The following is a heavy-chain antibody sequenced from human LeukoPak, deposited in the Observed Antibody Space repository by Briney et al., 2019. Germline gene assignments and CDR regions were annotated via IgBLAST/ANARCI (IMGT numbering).Heavy chain of an antibody. V-gene: IGHV3-13*01. J-gene: IGHJ4*02. Sequence: GGSLRLSCAASGFIFSSYDMHWVRQGTGKGLEWVSSIGSAGDTYYVGSVKGRFTISRENAKKSLYLQVNSLRAEDTAVYYCARGGASGSYVFDYWGQGTLVTVSS. CDR3: ARGGASGSYVFDY. CDR1: GFIFSSYD. D-gene: IGHD3-22*01. CDR2: IGSAGDT.